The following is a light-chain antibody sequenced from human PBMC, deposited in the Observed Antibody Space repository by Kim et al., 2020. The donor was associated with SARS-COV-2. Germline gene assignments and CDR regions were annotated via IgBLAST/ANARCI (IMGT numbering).Light chain of an antibody. CDR2: VGTGGIVG. CDR3: GADHGSGSNFVSWV. Sequence: QPVLTQPPSASASLGASVTLTCTLSSGYSNYKVDWYQQRPGKGPRFVMRVGTGGIVGSKGDGIPDRFSALGSGLNRYLTIKNIQEEDESDYHCGADHGSGSNFVSWVFGGGTQLTVL. CDR1: SGYSNYK. V-gene: IGLV9-49*01. J-gene: IGLJ3*02.